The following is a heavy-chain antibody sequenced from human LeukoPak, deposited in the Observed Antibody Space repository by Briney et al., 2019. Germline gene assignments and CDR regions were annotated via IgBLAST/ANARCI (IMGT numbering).Heavy chain of an antibody. J-gene: IGHJ5*02. CDR3: AKRRYDTSSLDWFDP. CDR2: ISGTGANT. CDR1: GFTFSSYG. V-gene: IGHV3-23*01. D-gene: IGHD6-13*01. Sequence: GGSLRLSCAASGFTFSSYGMSWVRQAPGKGLEWVSTISGTGANTYYADSVKGRFTISRDNSKNTLYRQMNSLRVEDAAVYSCAKRRYDTSSLDWFDPWGQGTLVTVSS.